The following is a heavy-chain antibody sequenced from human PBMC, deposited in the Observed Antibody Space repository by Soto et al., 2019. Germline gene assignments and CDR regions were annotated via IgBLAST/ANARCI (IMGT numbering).Heavy chain of an antibody. V-gene: IGHV4-4*02. D-gene: IGHD3-3*01. Sequence: QVQLQESGPGLVKPSGTLSLTCTVSGESINRSYWWTWVRQFPAKGLQWIGEINHSGITTHNPSLTSRLTISVDKSNNQFSLILTAVTAADTAVYYCASLDEHNRGYYKIASWGQGTLVTVSS. CDR2: INHSGIT. CDR1: GESINRSYW. J-gene: IGHJ4*02. CDR3: ASLDEHNRGYYKIAS.